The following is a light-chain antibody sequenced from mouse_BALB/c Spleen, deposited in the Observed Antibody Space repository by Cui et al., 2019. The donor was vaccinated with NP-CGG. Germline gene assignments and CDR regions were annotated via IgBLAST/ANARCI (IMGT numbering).Light chain of an antibody. V-gene: IGLV1*01. Sequence: QAVLSWDSALTTSPGETVTLTCRSSTGAVTTSNYANWVQEKPDHLFTGLIGGTNNRAPGVPARFSGSLIGDKAALTITGAQTEDEAIYFCALWYSNHWVFGGGTKLTVL. J-gene: IGLJ1*01. CDR2: GTN. CDR1: TGAVTTSNY. CDR3: ALWYSNHWV.